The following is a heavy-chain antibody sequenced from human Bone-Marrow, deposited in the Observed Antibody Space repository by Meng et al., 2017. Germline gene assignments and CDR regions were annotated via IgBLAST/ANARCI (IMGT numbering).Heavy chain of an antibody. Sequence: SVKVSCKASGGTFSSYAISWVRQAPGQGLEWMGGIIPIFGTANYAQKFQGRVTITADKSTSTACMELSSLRSEDTAVYYCARHIAVAGTWAHGMDVWGQGTTVTVSS. D-gene: IGHD6-19*01. V-gene: IGHV1-69*06. CDR2: IIPIFGTA. CDR1: GGTFSSYA. CDR3: ARHIAVAGTWAHGMDV. J-gene: IGHJ6*02.